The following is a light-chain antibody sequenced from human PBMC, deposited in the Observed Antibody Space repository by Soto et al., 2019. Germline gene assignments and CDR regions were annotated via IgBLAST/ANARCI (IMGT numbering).Light chain of an antibody. CDR2: YDS. CDR1: NIGSKS. V-gene: IGLV3-21*04. CDR3: HVWDSSSDHAV. Sequence: SYELTQPPSVSVAPGKTARITCGGNNIGSKSVHCYQQKPGQAPVLVIYYDSDRPSGIPERVSGSNSGNTATLTISRVEAGDEADYYCHVWDSSSDHAVFGGGTKLTVL. J-gene: IGLJ7*01.